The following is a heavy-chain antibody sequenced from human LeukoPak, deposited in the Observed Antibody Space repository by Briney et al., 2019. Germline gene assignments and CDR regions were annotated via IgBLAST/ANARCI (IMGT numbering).Heavy chain of an antibody. D-gene: IGHD6-6*01. V-gene: IGHV5-51*01. CDR3: ARRSAYSTSSPGKGFDY. CDR2: IYPGDSDT. Sequence: GESLKISCEGSGYSFTNFWIGWVRQMPGKGLEWMGIIYPGDSDTRYSPSFQGQVTISADKSISTTYLQWSSLKASDTAIYYCARRSAYSTSSPGKGFDYWGQGTLVTVSS. CDR1: GYSFTNFW. J-gene: IGHJ4*02.